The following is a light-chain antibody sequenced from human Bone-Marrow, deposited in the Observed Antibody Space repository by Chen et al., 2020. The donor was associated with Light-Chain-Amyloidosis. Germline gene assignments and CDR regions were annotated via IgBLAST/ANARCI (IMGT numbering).Light chain of an antibody. CDR1: KMGSTS. Sequence: SYVLTQPSSVSVAPGQTATIAWGGNKMGSTSVHWYQQTPGQAPLLVVYDDSDRPSGIPERLSGSNSGNTATLTISRVEAVDEADYYGQVWDSSSDRPVFGGGTKLTVL. CDR3: QVWDSSSDRPV. J-gene: IGLJ3*02. CDR2: DDS. V-gene: IGLV3-21*02.